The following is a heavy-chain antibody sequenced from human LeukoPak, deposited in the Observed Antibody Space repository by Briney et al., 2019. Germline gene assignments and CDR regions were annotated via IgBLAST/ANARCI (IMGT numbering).Heavy chain of an antibody. CDR2: IYTSGST. CDR1: GGSISSGSYY. V-gene: IGHV4-61*02. J-gene: IGHJ5*02. CDR3: ARDRGVVVPAAIHWFDP. D-gene: IGHD2-2*02. Sequence: SETLSLTCTVSGGSISSGSYYWSWIRQPAGKGLEWIGCIYTSGSTNYNPSLKSRVTISVDTSKNQFSLKLSSVTAADTAVYYCARDRGVVVPAAIHWFDPWGQGTLVTVSS.